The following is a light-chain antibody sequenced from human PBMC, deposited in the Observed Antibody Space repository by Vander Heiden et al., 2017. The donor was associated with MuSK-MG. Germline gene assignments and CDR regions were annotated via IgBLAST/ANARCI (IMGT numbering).Light chain of an antibody. J-gene: IGKJ3*01. CDR1: QSISSNY. Sequence: ELVLTQSPGTLSLSPGERATLSCRASQSISSNYLAWYQQKPGQAPGLLIYAASSRATGIPDRFSGSGSGTDFTLTISRLEPEDFAVYFCQQYGSSPFTFGPGTKVDIK. CDR3: QQYGSSPFT. V-gene: IGKV3-20*01. CDR2: AAS.